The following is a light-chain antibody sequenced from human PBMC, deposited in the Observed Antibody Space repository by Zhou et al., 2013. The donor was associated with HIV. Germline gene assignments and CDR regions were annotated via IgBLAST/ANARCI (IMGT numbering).Light chain of an antibody. CDR3: QQYGRSPYT. J-gene: IGKJ2*01. CDR1: QSVNNN. Sequence: EIVMTQSPATLSVSPGERATLSCRASQSVNNNLAWYQQKPGQAPRLLINGASTRATGIPDRFSGSGSGTDFTLTISRLEPEDFAVYYCQQYGRSPYTFGQGTKLEIK. CDR2: GAS. V-gene: IGKV3-20*01.